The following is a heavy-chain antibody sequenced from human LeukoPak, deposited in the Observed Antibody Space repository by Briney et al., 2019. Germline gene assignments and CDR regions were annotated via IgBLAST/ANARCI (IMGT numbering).Heavy chain of an antibody. J-gene: IGHJ4*02. D-gene: IGHD3-3*01. CDR1: GFTFSSYA. V-gene: IGHV3-30*04. CDR3: ANTVGLTAFLAY. Sequence: GGSLRLSCAASGFTFSSYAMHWVRQAPGKGLEWVAVISYDETNKYYADSVKGRFTISRDNSKNTLYLQMNSLRTEDTALYYCANTVGLTAFLAYWGQGTLVTVSS. CDR2: ISYDETNK.